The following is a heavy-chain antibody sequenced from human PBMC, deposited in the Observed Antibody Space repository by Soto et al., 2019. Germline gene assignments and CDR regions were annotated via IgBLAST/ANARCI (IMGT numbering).Heavy chain of an antibody. D-gene: IGHD3-22*01. J-gene: IGHJ4*02. CDR3: AQDTYYHDTSGYSTFDY. Sequence: PGGSLRLSCAASGLTFSSYGMHWVRQAPGRGLEWVAGISYDGRNKYYVDSVKGRFTISRDNSKNTLDLQMNSLRVEDTAVFYCAQDTYYHDTSGYSTFDYWGQGALVTVSS. CDR1: GLTFSSYG. CDR2: ISYDGRNK. V-gene: IGHV3-30*18.